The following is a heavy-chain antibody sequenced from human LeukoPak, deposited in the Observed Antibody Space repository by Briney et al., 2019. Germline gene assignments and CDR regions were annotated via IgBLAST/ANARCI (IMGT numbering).Heavy chain of an antibody. D-gene: IGHD3-22*01. V-gene: IGHV3-7*03. J-gene: IGHJ4*02. CDR2: IKKDGSEK. CDR3: AREDYESSGFGY. CDR1: GFTFSSYS. Sequence: SGGSLRLSCAASGFTFSSYSMNWVRQAPGKGLEWVANIKKDGSEKNYVDSVKGRFTISRDNAKKSLYLQVNSLRAEDTAVYYCAREDYESSGFGYWGRGTLVTVSS.